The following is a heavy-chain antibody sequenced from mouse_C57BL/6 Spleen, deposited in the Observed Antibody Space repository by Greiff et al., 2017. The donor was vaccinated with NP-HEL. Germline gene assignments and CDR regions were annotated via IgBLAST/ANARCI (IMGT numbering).Heavy chain of an antibody. V-gene: IGHV2-6*03. D-gene: IGHD1-1*01. CDR1: GFSLTSYG. CDR3: AREGSPYYYGSSYKNAMDY. CDR2: IWSDGST. J-gene: IGHJ4*01. Sequence: VQLVESGPGLVAPSQSLSITCTVSGFSLTSYGVHWVRQPPGKGLEWLVVIWSDGSTTYNSALKSRLSISKDNSKSQVFLKMNSLQTDDTAMYYCAREGSPYYYGSSYKNAMDYWGQGTSVTVSS.